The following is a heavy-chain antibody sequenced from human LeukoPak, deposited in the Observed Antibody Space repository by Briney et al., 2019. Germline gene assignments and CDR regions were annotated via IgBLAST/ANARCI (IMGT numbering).Heavy chain of an antibody. D-gene: IGHD6-13*01. CDR3: ARAQYSSSWYDY. CDR2: INHSGST. V-gene: IGHV4-34*01. Sequence: PSETLSLTCAVYGGSFSGYYWSWIRQPPGKGLEWMGEINHSGSTNYNPSLKSRVTISVDTSKNQFSLKLSSVTAADTAVYYCARAQYSSSWYDYWGQGTLVTVSS. CDR1: GGSFSGYY. J-gene: IGHJ4*02.